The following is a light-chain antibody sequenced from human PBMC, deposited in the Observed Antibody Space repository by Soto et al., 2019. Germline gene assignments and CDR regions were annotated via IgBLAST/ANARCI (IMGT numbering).Light chain of an antibody. Sequence: EIVLTQSPGTLSLSPGERAILSCRASQSVSSDSLAWYRQKPGQAPRLLVYDASSRATGIPDRFSGSGSGTDFTLTISRLEPEDFAVYYCQQYGSAPRTVGQGTKVEIK. V-gene: IGKV3-20*01. CDR3: QQYGSAPRT. J-gene: IGKJ1*01. CDR1: QSVSSDS. CDR2: DAS.